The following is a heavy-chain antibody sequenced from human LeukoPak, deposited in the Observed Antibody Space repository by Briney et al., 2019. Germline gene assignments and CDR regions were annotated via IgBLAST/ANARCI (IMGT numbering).Heavy chain of an antibody. D-gene: IGHD3-22*01. J-gene: IGHJ4*02. CDR2: ISGSGSTT. CDR1: GFTFSSHP. V-gene: IGHV3-23*01. CDR3: ARRDLSDGRWLFLDY. Sequence: GGSLRLSCAASGFTFSSHPMNWVRQAPGKGLEWVSSISGSGSTTHYADSVKGRFTISRDNSKNTLYLQMNDLRAEDTAIYYCARRDLSDGRWLFLDYWGQGTLVTVSS.